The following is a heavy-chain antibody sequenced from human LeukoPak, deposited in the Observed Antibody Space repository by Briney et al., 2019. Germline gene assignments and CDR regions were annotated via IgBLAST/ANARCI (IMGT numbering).Heavy chain of an antibody. J-gene: IGHJ5*02. D-gene: IGHD3-3*01. Sequence: PSETLSLTCTVSGGSISSSSYHWGWIRQPPGKGLEWIGSIYYSGSTYYNPSLKSRVTISVDTSKNQFSLKLRSVTAADTSVYYCASEGTIFGVISVGWFDPWGQGTLVTVSS. CDR3: ASEGTIFGVISVGWFDP. CDR1: GGSISSSSYH. CDR2: IYYSGST. V-gene: IGHV4-39*01.